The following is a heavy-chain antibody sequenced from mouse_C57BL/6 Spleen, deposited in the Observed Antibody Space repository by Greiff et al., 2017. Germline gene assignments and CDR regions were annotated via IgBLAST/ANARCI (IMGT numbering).Heavy chain of an antibody. CDR1: GFTFSDYY. CDR2: INYDGSST. CDR3: ARARNYDYDYFDY. V-gene: IGHV5-16*01. Sequence: EVQLQESEGGLVQPGSSMKLSCTASGFTFSDYYMAWVRQVPEKGLEWVANINYDGSSTYYLDSLKSRFIISRDNAKNILYLQMSSLKSEDTATYYCARARNYDYDYFDYWGQGTTLTVSS. J-gene: IGHJ2*01. D-gene: IGHD2-4*01.